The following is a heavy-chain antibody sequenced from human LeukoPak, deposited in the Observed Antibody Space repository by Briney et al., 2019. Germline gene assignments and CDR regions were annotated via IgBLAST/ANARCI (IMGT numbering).Heavy chain of an antibody. CDR2: IYYSGST. CDR3: ARAFGSTPDY. Sequence: SETLSLTCTVAGGSISSSSYYWGWIRQPPGKGLEWIGRIYYSGSTYYNPSLKSRVTISVETSKNQFSLKLSSVTAADTAVYYCARAFGSTPDYWGQGTLVTVSS. CDR1: GGSISSSSYY. D-gene: IGHD3-10*01. V-gene: IGHV4-39*07. J-gene: IGHJ4*02.